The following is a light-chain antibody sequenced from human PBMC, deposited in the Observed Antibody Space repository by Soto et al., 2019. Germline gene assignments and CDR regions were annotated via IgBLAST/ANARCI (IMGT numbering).Light chain of an antibody. CDR1: QNINNW. V-gene: IGKV1-5*01. Sequence: DIQMTQSPSTLSASVEDRVTITCRASQNINNWMAWYHQKPGEAPKLLIYEAFSLQTGVPFTFGGSGSGTEFSLTISSLQPDAFGTYYCQQYHTFPLTFGGGTKVEIK. J-gene: IGKJ4*01. CDR2: EAF. CDR3: QQYHTFPLT.